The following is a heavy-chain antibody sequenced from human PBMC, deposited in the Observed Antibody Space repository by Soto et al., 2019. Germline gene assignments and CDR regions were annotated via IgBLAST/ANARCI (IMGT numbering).Heavy chain of an antibody. V-gene: IGHV4-39*01. Sequence: SETLSLTCTVSGGSISSSSYYWGWIRQPPGKGLEWIGSIYYSGSTYYNPSLKSRVTISVDTSKNQFSLKLSSVTAADTAVYYCARRGFWSGYWAAPAWFDPWGQGTLVTVSS. J-gene: IGHJ5*02. CDR2: IYYSGST. D-gene: IGHD3-3*01. CDR1: GGSISSSSYY. CDR3: ARRGFWSGYWAAPAWFDP.